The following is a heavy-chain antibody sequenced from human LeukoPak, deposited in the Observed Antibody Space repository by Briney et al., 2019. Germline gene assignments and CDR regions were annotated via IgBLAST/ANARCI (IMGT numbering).Heavy chain of an antibody. CDR3: ARSDTDYGDLDY. J-gene: IGHJ4*02. CDR2: IYSGGST. D-gene: IGHD4-17*01. Sequence: GGSLRLSCAASGFTVSSNYMSWVRQAPGKGLEWVSVIYSGGSTYYADSVKGRFTISRDNSKNTLYLQMNSLRAEDTAVYYCARSDTDYGDLDYWGQGTLVTVSS. V-gene: IGHV3-53*01. CDR1: GFTVSSNY.